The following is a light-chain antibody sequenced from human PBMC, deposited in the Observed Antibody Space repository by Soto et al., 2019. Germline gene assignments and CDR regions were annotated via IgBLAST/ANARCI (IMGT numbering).Light chain of an antibody. V-gene: IGKV1-39*01. CDR3: QQSYSTPRIT. Sequence: DIPMTQSPSSLSASVGDRVTITYRASQSISSYLNWYQQKPGKAPKLLIYAASSLQSGVPSRFSGSGSGTDFTLTISSLQPEDFATYYCQQSYSTPRITFGQGTRLEI. J-gene: IGKJ5*01. CDR1: QSISSY. CDR2: AAS.